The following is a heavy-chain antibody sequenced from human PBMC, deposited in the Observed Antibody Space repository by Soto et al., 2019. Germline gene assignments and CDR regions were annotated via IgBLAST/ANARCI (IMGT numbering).Heavy chain of an antibody. CDR1: GGSISSYY. CDR3: ARASRVYYYDSSGYYCFDY. J-gene: IGHJ4*02. D-gene: IGHD3-22*01. Sequence: SETLSLTCTVSGGSISSYYWSWIRQPAGEGLEWIGRIYTSGSTNYNPSLKSRVTMSVDTSKNQFSLKLSSVTAADTAVYYCARASRVYYYDSSGYYCFDYWGQGTLVTVSS. V-gene: IGHV4-4*07. CDR2: IYTSGST.